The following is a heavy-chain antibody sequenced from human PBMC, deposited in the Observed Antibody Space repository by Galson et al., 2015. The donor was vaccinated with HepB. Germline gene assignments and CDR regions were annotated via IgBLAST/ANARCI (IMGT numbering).Heavy chain of an antibody. CDR1: GITFNTYS. CDR2: ISSSSSYM. D-gene: IGHD3-10*01. J-gene: IGHJ4*02. CDR3: ATVEILVVRGGLRTRSYFDY. V-gene: IGHV3-21*01. Sequence: SLRLSCAASGITFNTYSMNWVRQAPGKGLEWVSSISSSSSYMYYADSAKGRFTISRDNARNSLYLQMNSLRAEDTAVYHCATVEILVVRGGLRTRSYFDYWGRGTLVTVSS.